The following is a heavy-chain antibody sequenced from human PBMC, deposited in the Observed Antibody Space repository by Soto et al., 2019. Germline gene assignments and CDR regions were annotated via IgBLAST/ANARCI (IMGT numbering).Heavy chain of an antibody. J-gene: IGHJ4*02. CDR3: ARVLAVAGTAPDY. D-gene: IGHD6-19*01. CDR2: ISYDGSNK. CDR1: GFTFSSYA. Sequence: ESGGGVVQPGRSLRLSCAASGFTFSSYAMHWVRQAPGKGLEWVAVISYDGSNKYYADSVKGRFTISRDNSKNTLYLQMNSLRAEDTAVYYCARVLAVAGTAPDYWGQGTLVTVSS. V-gene: IGHV3-30-3*01.